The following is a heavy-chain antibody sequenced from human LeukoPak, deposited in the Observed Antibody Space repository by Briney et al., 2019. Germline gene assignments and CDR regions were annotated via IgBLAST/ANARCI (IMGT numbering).Heavy chain of an antibody. V-gene: IGHV1-69*13. Sequence: SVKVSCKASGGTFSSYAISWVRQAPGQGLEWMGGIIPIFGTANYAQKFQGRVTITADESTSTAYMELSSLRSEDTAVHYCARDQYSGSYPLDYWGQGTLVTVSS. CDR3: ARDQYSGSYPLDY. J-gene: IGHJ4*02. CDR1: GGTFSSYA. D-gene: IGHD1-26*01. CDR2: IIPIFGTA.